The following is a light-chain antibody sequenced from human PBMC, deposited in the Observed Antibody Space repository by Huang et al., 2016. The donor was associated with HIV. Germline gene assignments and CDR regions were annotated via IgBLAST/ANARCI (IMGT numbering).Light chain of an antibody. CDR1: QSVSYN. CDR3: QQYKNWPPVT. CDR2: GVS. J-gene: IGKJ4*01. Sequence: EIVMTQSPATLSVSPGERATLSCRASQSVSYNLAWYQQKAGQTPRLLIYGVSTRATGIPARFSGSGSETEFTLTISGLQSEDSAVYYCQQYKNWPPVTFGGGTKVEIK. V-gene: IGKV3-15*01.